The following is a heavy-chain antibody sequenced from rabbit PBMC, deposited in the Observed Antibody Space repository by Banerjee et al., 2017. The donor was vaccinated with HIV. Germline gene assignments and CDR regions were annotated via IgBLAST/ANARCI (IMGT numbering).Heavy chain of an antibody. CDR3: ARGNTYGYADYTSEFNL. Sequence: QEQLEESGGDLVKPEGSLTLTCTASGFSFSSSYWICWVRQAPGKGLEVIACIYSSSGNTWYASWVNGRFTISRSTSLNTVDLKMTSLTAADTATYFCARGNTYGYADYTSEFNLWGPGTLVTVS. D-gene: IGHD6-1*01. CDR1: GFSFSSSYW. V-gene: IGHV1S43*01. CDR2: IYSSSGNT. J-gene: IGHJ4*01.